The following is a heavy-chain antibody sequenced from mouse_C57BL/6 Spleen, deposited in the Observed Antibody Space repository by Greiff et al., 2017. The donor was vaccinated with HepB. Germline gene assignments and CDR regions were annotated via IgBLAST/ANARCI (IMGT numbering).Heavy chain of an antibody. J-gene: IGHJ4*01. V-gene: IGHV1-80*01. CDR1: GYAFSSYW. D-gene: IGHD1-1*01. CDR2: IYPGDGDT. Sequence: QVQLQQSGAELVKPGASVKISCKASGYAFSSYWMNWVKQRPGKGLEWIGQIYPGDGDTNYNGKFKGKATLTADKSSSTAYMQLSSLTSEDSAVYFCARRTVVDYYATDYWGQGTSVTVSS. CDR3: ARRTVVDYYATDY.